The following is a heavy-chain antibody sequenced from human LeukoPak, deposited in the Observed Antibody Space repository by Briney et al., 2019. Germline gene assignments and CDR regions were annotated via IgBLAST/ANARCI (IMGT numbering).Heavy chain of an antibody. CDR1: GFTFSSYS. V-gene: IGHV3-21*01. Sequence: GGSLRLSCAASGFTFSSYSMNWVRQAPGKGLEWVSSISSSSSYIYYADSVKGRFTISRDNAKNSLYLQMNSLRAEDTAAYYCARAGPRGSSWYVQDYWGQGTLVTVSS. CDR3: ARAGPRGSSWYVQDY. CDR2: ISSSSSYI. D-gene: IGHD6-13*01. J-gene: IGHJ4*02.